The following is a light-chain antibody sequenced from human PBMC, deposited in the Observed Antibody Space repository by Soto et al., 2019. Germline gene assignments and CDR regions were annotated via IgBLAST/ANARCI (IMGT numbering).Light chain of an antibody. CDR2: DAS. V-gene: IGKV3-11*01. CDR3: QQYNNWPPLT. J-gene: IGKJ5*01. Sequence: EIVLTQSPATLSLSPVERATLSCMASQSVSSYLAWYQQKPGQAPRLLIYDASNRATGIPARFSGSGSGTEFTLTISSLQSEDFAVYYCQQYNNWPPLTFGQGTRLEIK. CDR1: QSVSSY.